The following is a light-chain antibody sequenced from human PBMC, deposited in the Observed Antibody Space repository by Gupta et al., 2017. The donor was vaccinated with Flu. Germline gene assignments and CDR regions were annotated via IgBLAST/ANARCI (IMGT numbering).Light chain of an antibody. CDR2: DVT. J-gene: IGLJ3*02. CDR1: AIDIGSNDL. V-gene: IGLV2-23*02. Sequence: ITISCTGRAIDIGSNDLVSWFQQNPGKAPKLMIYDVTKRPSGVSNRFAGSKSGNTASLTIAGLQAEDDADYYCCSDAPSSTLWVFGGGTKLTVL. CDR3: CSDAPSSTLWV.